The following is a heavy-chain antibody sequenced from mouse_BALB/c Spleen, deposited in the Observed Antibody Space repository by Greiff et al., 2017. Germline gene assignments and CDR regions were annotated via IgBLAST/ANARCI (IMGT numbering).Heavy chain of an antibody. V-gene: IGHV1S81*02. CDR2: INPSNGRT. CDR1: GYTFTSYW. Sequence: QVQLQQSGAELMKPGASVKLSCKASGYTFTSYWMHWVKQRPGQGLEWIGEINPSNGRTNYNEKFKSKATRTVDKSSSTAYMQLSSLTSEDSAVYYCARDYGSSYRGAMDYWGQGTSVTVSS. D-gene: IGHD1-1*01. J-gene: IGHJ4*01. CDR3: ARDYGSSYRGAMDY.